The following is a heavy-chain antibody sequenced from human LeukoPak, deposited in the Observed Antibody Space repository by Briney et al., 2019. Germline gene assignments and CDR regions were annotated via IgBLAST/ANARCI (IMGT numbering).Heavy chain of an antibody. CDR1: GYTFTSYA. D-gene: IGHD1-26*01. J-gene: IGHJ3*02. V-gene: IGHV1-3*01. CDR2: VNAGNGNT. CDR3: AGSSRGIDAFDI. Sequence: ASVKVSCKASGYTFTSYAMHWVRQAPGQRLEWMGWVNAGNGNTKYSQKFQGRVTITRDTSASTAYMELSSLRSEDTAVYYCAGSSRGIDAFDIWGQGTMVTVSS.